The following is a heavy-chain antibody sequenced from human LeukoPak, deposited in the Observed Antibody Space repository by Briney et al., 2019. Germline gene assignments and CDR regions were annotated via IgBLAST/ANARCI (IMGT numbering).Heavy chain of an antibody. J-gene: IGHJ4*02. Sequence: GGSLRLSCAASGFTFSSYWMHWVRQAPGKGLVWVSRINSDGSSTSYADSVKGRFTISRDNAKNTLYLQMDSLRAEDTAMYYRARGTGSYYSLGYWGQGTLVTVSS. CDR3: ARGTGSYYSLGY. V-gene: IGHV3-74*01. CDR2: INSDGSST. D-gene: IGHD1-26*01. CDR1: GFTFSSYW.